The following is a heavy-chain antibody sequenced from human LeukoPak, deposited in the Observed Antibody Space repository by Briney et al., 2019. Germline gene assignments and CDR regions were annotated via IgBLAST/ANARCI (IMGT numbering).Heavy chain of an antibody. CDR3: ARGGDYNWFDP. V-gene: IGHV1-18*01. D-gene: IGHD4-17*01. J-gene: IGHJ5*02. CDR2: NSGYNGNT. CDR1: GYAFTSYG. Sequence: ASVKVSCKASGYAFTSYGISWARQAPGRGLELMGWNSGYNGNTNYAQKFQGRVTMTTDTSTSTAYMELRSLRSDDTAVYYCARGGDYNWFDPWGQGTLVTVSS.